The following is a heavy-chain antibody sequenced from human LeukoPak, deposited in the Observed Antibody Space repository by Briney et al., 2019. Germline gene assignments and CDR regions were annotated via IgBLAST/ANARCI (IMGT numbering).Heavy chain of an antibody. V-gene: IGHV3-66*01. CDR1: EFSVGSNY. CDR2: IYSGGST. CDR3: ARDKEDSSGFPLGY. J-gene: IGHJ4*02. D-gene: IGHD3-22*01. Sequence: GGSLRHSCAASEFSVGSNYMTWVRQAPGKGLEWVSLIYSGGSTYYADSVKGRFTISRDNSKNTLYLQMNSLRAEDTAVYYCARDKEDSSGFPLGYWGQGTLVTVSS.